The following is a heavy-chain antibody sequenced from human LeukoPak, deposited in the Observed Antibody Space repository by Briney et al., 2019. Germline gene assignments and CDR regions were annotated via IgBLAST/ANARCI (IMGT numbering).Heavy chain of an antibody. CDR2: IAGTGGST. Sequence: GGSLRLSCAASGFTFNKYAMNWVRQPPGKGLEWVSSIAGTGGSTYYADSVKGRFTLSRDNSENTLYLQMNSLRAEDTAVYYCAKDLSYYDSSGYYYPGWFDYWGQGTLVTVSS. D-gene: IGHD3-22*01. V-gene: IGHV3-23*01. J-gene: IGHJ4*02. CDR3: AKDLSYYDSSGYYYPGWFDY. CDR1: GFTFNKYA.